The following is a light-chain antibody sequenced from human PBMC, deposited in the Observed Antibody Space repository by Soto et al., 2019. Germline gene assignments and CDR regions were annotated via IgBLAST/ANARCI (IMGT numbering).Light chain of an antibody. CDR3: QQYNAYSQA. V-gene: IGKV1-5*03. CDR2: QAS. CDR1: DSVSRW. Sequence: DIQMTQSPSTLSASVGDRVTITGRASDSVSRWLAWYQQKPGRTPKLLIYQASTLETGVPSRFSGSGSGTEFTLTISSLQPDDFATYYCQQYNAYSQAFGQGTKVEIK. J-gene: IGKJ1*01.